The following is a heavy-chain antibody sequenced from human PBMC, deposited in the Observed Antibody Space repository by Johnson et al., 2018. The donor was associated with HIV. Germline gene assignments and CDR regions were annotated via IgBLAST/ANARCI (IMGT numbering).Heavy chain of an antibody. J-gene: IGHJ3*02. CDR2: ISCNSDGI. Sequence: VQLVESGGGLVQPGRSLRLSCAASGFTFDDYAMHWVRQAPGKGLEWVSGISCNSDGIGYADSVQGRLTISRDNAKNSLYLQMNSLRAEDTALYYCARSEGYSYGYNDAFDIWGQGTMVTVSS. CDR3: ARSEGYSYGYNDAFDI. CDR1: GFTFDDYA. V-gene: IGHV3-9*01. D-gene: IGHD5-18*01.